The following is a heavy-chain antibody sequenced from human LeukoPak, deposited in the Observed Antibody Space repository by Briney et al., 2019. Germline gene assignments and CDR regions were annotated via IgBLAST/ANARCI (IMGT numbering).Heavy chain of an antibody. CDR2: IYVSGST. CDR1: GGSVSIGSYY. V-gene: IGHV4-61*02. CDR3: ARTNDFWTGYYEK. Sequence: SQTLSLTCTVPGGSVSIGSYYWSWIRQPAGKGLEWIGRIYVSGSTDYNPSLKSRVTILKDMSKNQFSLRLSSVTAADTAIYYCARTNDFWTGYYEKWGQGILVTVSS. D-gene: IGHD3/OR15-3a*01. J-gene: IGHJ4*02.